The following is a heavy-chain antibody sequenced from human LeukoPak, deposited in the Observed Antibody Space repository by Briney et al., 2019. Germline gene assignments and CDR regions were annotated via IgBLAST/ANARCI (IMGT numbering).Heavy chain of an antibody. CDR3: ARDMNITVVADY. Sequence: ASLTVSCKACVYTFAAYYMHWVRQAPGRELEWMGWINPKNGRTSYAQTFQGRVTMTTDTSISTAYMELSRLSSDDTAVYYCARDMNITVVADYWGQGTLVTVSS. V-gene: IGHV1-2*02. CDR1: VYTFAAYY. J-gene: IGHJ4*02. CDR2: INPKNGRT. D-gene: IGHD2-15*01.